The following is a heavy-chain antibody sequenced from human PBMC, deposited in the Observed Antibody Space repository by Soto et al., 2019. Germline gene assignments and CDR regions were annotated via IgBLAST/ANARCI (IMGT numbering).Heavy chain of an antibody. Sequence: ASVKVSCKASGYTFTSYYMHWVRQAPGQGLEWMGIINPSGGSTSYAQKFQGRVTMTRDTSTSTVYMELSSLRSEDTAVYYCAREGYVDIVATITGDLDYWGQGTLVTVSS. CDR1: GYTFTSYY. D-gene: IGHD5-12*01. CDR2: INPSGGST. J-gene: IGHJ4*02. CDR3: AREGYVDIVATITGDLDY. V-gene: IGHV1-46*01.